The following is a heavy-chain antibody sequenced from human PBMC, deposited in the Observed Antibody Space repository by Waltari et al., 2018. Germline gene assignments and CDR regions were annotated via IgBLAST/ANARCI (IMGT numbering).Heavy chain of an antibody. Sequence: QVQLVQSGAEVKKPGASVKISCRASGYIFTSHYIPWVRQAPGQGLEWMGVINPSDGSTSYAQKLQGRVTMTRDTSTSTVYMELSSLRSEDTAVYFCARRDETGSYYYYGIDVWGQGTTVTVSS. CDR3: ARRDETGSYYYYGIDV. CDR1: GYIFTSHY. J-gene: IGHJ6*02. CDR2: INPSDGST. V-gene: IGHV1-46*04. D-gene: IGHD3-9*01.